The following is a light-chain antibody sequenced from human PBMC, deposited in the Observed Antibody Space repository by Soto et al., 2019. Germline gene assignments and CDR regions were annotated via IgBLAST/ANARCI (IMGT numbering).Light chain of an antibody. CDR3: QQYNGFDST. Sequence: DIQMTQSPSTLSASVGDRVTITCRASQPISSWLAWYQQRPGKAPQLLIYEASTLASGVPSRFSGSESGTEFTLTISSLQPEDCATYHFQQYNGFDSTFGGGTKVEIK. V-gene: IGKV1-5*03. CDR1: QPISSW. J-gene: IGKJ4*01. CDR2: EAS.